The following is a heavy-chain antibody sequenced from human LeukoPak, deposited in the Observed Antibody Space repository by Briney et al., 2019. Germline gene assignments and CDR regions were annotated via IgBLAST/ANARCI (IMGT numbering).Heavy chain of an antibody. CDR2: TTSSSTYI. CDR1: GFTFSSYT. CDR3: AKDEWFIYRADFILDY. Sequence: GGSLRLSCAASGFTFSSYTMNWVRQAPGKGLEWVSSTTSSSTYIYYADSVKGRFTISRDNSKNSLYLQMNSLRAEDSALYYCAKDEWFIYRADFILDYWGQGTLVTVSS. J-gene: IGHJ4*02. D-gene: IGHD3-3*01. V-gene: IGHV3-21*04.